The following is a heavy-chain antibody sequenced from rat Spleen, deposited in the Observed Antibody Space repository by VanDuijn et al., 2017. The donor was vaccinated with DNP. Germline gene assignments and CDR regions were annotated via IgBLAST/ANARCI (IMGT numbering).Heavy chain of an antibody. Sequence: EVQLVKSGGGLVQPGRSLKLSCAASGFTFSDYYMAWVRQAPTRGLELVAYISFDVGITYYGDSVKGRFTISRDNAKTTLYLQMNSLTSEDMATYYCTRHVLPLRVWDYWGQGVMVTVSS. CDR2: ISFDVGIT. CDR3: TRHVLPLRVWDY. D-gene: IGHD1-4*01. V-gene: IGHV5-22*01. J-gene: IGHJ2*01. CDR1: GFTFSDYY.